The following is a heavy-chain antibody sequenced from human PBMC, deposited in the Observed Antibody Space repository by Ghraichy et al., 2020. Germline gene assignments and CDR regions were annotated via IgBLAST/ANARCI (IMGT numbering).Heavy chain of an antibody. CDR2: INHSGST. CDR1: GGSFSGYY. CDR3: ARGNSFWADTFDS. D-gene: IGHD3-16*01. V-gene: IGHV4-34*01. Sequence: SETLSLTCAVYGGSFSGYYWSWIRQPPGKGLEWIGEINHSGSTNYNPSLKSRVTISVDTSKNQFSLKLSSVTAADTAVYYCARGNSFWADTFDSWGQGTLVTVSS. J-gene: IGHJ4*02.